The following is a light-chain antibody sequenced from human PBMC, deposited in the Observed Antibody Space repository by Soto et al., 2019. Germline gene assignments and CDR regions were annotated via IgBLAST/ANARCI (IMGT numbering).Light chain of an antibody. J-gene: IGLJ1*01. CDR2: EVN. V-gene: IGLV2-8*01. CDR1: SSDVGGYNY. CDR3: SSYAGSSNV. Sequence: QSVLAQPPSASGSPGQSVAISCTGTSSDVGGYNYVSWYQQHPGKAPKLMIYEVNKRPSGVPDRFSGSKSGNTASLTVSGLHAEDEADYYCSSYAGSSNVFGTGTRSPS.